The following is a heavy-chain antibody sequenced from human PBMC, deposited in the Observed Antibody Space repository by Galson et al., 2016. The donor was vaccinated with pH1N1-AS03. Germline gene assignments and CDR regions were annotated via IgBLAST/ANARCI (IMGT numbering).Heavy chain of an antibody. CDR3: AREPSGEPGNYFVF. V-gene: IGHV3-7*03. CDR1: GFTFSSYW. Sequence: SLRLSCAASGFTFSSYWMSWVRQAPGKGLEWVANIKQDGSEKYYVDSVKGRFTIPRDNAKNSLYLQMTSLRAEDTAVCYCAREPSGEPGNYFVFWGQGTLVTVSS. J-gene: IGHJ4*02. D-gene: IGHD1-14*01. CDR2: IKQDGSEK.